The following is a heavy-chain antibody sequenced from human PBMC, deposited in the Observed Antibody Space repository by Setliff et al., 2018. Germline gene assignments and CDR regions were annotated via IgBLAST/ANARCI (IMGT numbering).Heavy chain of an antibody. D-gene: IGHD2-2*01. V-gene: IGHV4-34*01. Sequence: PSETLSLTCAVYSGSFSGYYWSWIRQPPGKGLEWIGNVYYSGSTYYNPSLESRVTMSVDTSKSQFSLNLYSVTAADTAVYYCARTSTGRYFDLWGRGTLVTVSS. J-gene: IGHJ2*01. CDR3: ARTSTGRYFDL. CDR1: SGSFSGYY. CDR2: VYYSGST.